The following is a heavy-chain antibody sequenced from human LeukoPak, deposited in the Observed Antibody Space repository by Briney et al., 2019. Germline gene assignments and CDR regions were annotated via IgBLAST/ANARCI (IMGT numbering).Heavy chain of an antibody. Sequence: GGSETLFCAASGFTFSTYGMHWVRQAPGRGLEWVAVIWYDGTNKYYGDSVKGRFTISRDNSKNTLYLQMNSLRAEDTAVYYCARAVGPFDYWGQGTLVTVSS. J-gene: IGHJ4*02. CDR1: GFTFSTYG. V-gene: IGHV3-33*08. CDR2: IWYDGTNK. CDR3: ARAVGPFDY.